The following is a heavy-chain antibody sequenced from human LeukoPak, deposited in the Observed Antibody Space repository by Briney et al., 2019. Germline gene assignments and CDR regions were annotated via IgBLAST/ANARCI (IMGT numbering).Heavy chain of an antibody. Sequence: SETLSLTCTVSGGSISSSSYYWGWIRQPPGKGLEWIGSIYYSGSTYYNPSLKSRVTISVDTSKNQFSLKLSSVTAADTAVYYCARGFDWLLSPYYYYYMDVWGQGTLVTVSS. V-gene: IGHV4-39*07. CDR2: IYYSGST. CDR1: GGSISSSSYY. J-gene: IGHJ6*03. D-gene: IGHD3-9*01. CDR3: ARGFDWLLSPYYYYYMDV.